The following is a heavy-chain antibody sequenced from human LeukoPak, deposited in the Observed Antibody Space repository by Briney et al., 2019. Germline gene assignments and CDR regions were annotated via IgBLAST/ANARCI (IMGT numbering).Heavy chain of an antibody. D-gene: IGHD3-10*01. J-gene: IGHJ4*02. CDR2: IIPIFGTA. CDR1: GGTLSSYA. V-gene: IGHV1-69*01. Sequence: SVKVSCKASGGTLSSYAISWVRQAPGQGPEWMGGIIPIFGTANYAQKFQGRVTITADESTSTAYMELSSLRSEDTAVYYCAFYMVRGVNDYWGQGTLVTVSS. CDR3: AFYMVRGVNDY.